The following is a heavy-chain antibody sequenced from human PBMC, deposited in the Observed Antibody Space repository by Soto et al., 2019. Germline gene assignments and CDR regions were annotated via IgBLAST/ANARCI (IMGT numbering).Heavy chain of an antibody. CDR3: ASGYCSSTSCPHDY. J-gene: IGHJ4*02. CDR2: INHSGST. V-gene: IGHV4-34*01. Sequence: KASETLSPTCAVYGGSFSGYYWSWIRQPPGKGLEWIGEINHSGSTNYNPSLKSRVTISVDTSKNQFSLKLSSVTAADTAVYYCASGYCSSTSCPHDYWGQGTLVTVSS. D-gene: IGHD2-2*01. CDR1: GGSFSGYY.